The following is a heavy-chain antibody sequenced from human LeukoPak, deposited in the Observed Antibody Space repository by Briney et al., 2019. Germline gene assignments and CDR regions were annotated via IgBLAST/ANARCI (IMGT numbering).Heavy chain of an antibody. CDR3: AKDIGLASGSYSAFDI. D-gene: IGHD3-10*01. CDR1: GFTFSSYG. CDR2: IRYDGSNK. V-gene: IGHV3-30*02. Sequence: GGSLRLSCAASGFTFSSYGMHWVRQAPGKGLEWVAFIRYDGSNKYYADSVKGRFTISRDNAKNSLYLQMNSLRAEDTALYYCAKDIGLASGSYSAFDIWGQGTMVTVSS. J-gene: IGHJ3*02.